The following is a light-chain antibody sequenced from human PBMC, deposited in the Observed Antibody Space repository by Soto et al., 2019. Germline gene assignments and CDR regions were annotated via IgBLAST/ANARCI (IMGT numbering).Light chain of an antibody. V-gene: IGKV1-39*01. CDR1: QSIANY. CDR3: QQNYSPPPIT. CDR2: AAS. Sequence: DIQMTQSPSSLSASVGDRVTITCRASQSIANYLNWYQQKPGKAPKLLMYAASTLQSGVPSRFSGSGFGTDFTLTISSLLTEDFATYYCQQNYSPPPITFGQGTRLEIK. J-gene: IGKJ5*01.